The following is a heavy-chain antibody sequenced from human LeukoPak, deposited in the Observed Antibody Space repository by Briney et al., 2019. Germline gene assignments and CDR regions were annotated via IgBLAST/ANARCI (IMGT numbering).Heavy chain of an antibody. Sequence: GASVKVSCKASGYTFTGYYMHWVRQAPGQGLEWMGWINPNSGGTNYAQKFQGRVTMTRDTSISTAYMELSRLRSDDTAVYYCARGPPAGRRERDSIAAFNNWFDPWGQGTLVTVSS. V-gene: IGHV1-2*02. D-gene: IGHD6-6*01. CDR2: INPNSGGT. CDR1: GYTFTGYY. CDR3: ARGPPAGRRERDSIAAFNNWFDP. J-gene: IGHJ5*02.